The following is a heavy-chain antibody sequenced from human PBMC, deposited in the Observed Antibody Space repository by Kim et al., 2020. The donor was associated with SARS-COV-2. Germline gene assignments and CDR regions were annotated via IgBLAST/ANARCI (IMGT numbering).Heavy chain of an antibody. CDR3: ASVPGIAVAGNFDY. V-gene: IGHV3-21*01. D-gene: IGHD6-19*01. CDR2: ISSSSSYI. CDR1: GFTFSSYS. J-gene: IGHJ4*02. Sequence: GGSLRLSCAASGFTFSSYSMNWVRQAPGKGLEWVSSISSSSSYIYYADSVKGRFNISRDNAKNSLYLQMNSLRAEDTAVYYCASVPGIAVAGNFDYWGQGTLGTASS.